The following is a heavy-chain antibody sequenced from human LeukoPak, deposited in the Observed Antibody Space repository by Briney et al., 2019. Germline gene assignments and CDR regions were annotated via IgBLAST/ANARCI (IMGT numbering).Heavy chain of an antibody. D-gene: IGHD1-1*01. CDR1: GGSFSGYY. CDR2: INHSGST. CDR3: ELEIDAFDI. V-gene: IGHV4-34*01. J-gene: IGHJ3*02. Sequence: PSETLSLTCAVYGGSFSGYYWSWICQPPGKGLEWIGEINHSGSTNYNPSLKSRVTISVDTSKNQFSLKLSSVTAADTAVYYCELEIDAFDIWGQGTMVTVSS.